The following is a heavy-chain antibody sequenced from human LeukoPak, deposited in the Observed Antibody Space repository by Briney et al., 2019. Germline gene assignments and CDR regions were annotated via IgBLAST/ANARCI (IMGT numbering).Heavy chain of an antibody. J-gene: IGHJ4*02. CDR3: ARVGSPGYPIDY. CDR1: GGSFSGYY. D-gene: IGHD3-9*01. Sequence: SETLSLTCAVYGGSFSGYYWSWIRQPPGKGLGWIGEINHSGSTNYNPSLKSRVTISVDTSKNQFSLKLSSVTAADTAVYYCARVGSPGYPIDYWGQGTLVTVSS. V-gene: IGHV4-34*01. CDR2: INHSGST.